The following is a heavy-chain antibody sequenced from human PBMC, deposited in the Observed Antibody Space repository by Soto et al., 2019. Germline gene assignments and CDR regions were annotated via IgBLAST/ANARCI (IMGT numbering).Heavy chain of an antibody. CDR3: ARLIPGAEAWFDP. J-gene: IGHJ5*02. D-gene: IGHD2-2*01. V-gene: IGHV1-18*01. CDR1: GNTFTNFG. Sequence: GQLVQSGAEVKKPGASVKVSCTASGNTFTNFGVTWVRQAPGQGLEWMGWISAYTDDPKYAQKCQGRVTMTIDTSSSAAYLDVRRMTSDDTAVYFCARLIPGAEAWFDPWVQGTLVTVSS. CDR2: ISAYTDDP.